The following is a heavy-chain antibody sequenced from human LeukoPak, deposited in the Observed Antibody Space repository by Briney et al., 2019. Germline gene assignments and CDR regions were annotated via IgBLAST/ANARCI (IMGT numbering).Heavy chain of an antibody. Sequence: ASVEVSCKASGYTFTSYYMHWVRQAPGQGLEWMGIINPSGGSTSYAQKFQGRVTMTRDTSTSTVYMELSSLRSEDTAVYYCARGEIAVAGITPYSMDVWGQGTTVTVSS. J-gene: IGHJ6*02. V-gene: IGHV1-46*01. D-gene: IGHD6-19*01. CDR1: GYTFTSYY. CDR3: ARGEIAVAGITPYSMDV. CDR2: INPSGGST.